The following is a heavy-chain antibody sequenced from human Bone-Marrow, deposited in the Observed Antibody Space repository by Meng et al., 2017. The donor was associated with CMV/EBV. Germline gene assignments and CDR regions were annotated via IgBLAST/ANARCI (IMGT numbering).Heavy chain of an antibody. Sequence: GGSLRLSCVVSGFTFSRDWMSWVRQAPGKGLEWAANIKEDGSEKYYEDSVKGRFTISRDNAKNTLYLQMNSLRAEDTAVYYCARGKFQSVGIVYSYFDPWGQGALVTVSS. J-gene: IGHJ5*02. V-gene: IGHV3-7*01. CDR3: ARGKFQSVGIVYSYFDP. CDR2: IKEDGSEK. D-gene: IGHD5-18*01. CDR1: GFTFSRDW.